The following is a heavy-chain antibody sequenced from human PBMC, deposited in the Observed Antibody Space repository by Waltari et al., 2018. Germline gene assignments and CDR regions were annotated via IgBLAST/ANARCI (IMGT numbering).Heavy chain of an antibody. J-gene: IGHJ3*02. V-gene: IGHV3-66*02. CDR3: AREASYNRNDENAFDI. CDR1: GFTVSSNY. CDR2: IYSGGST. D-gene: IGHD1-1*01. Sequence: EVQLVESGGGLVQPGGSLRLSCAASGFTVSSNYMSWVRQAPGKGLEWVSVIYSGGSTYYADSGKGRFTISRDNSKNTLYLQMNGLRAEDTAVYYCAREASYNRNDENAFDIWGQGTMVTVSS.